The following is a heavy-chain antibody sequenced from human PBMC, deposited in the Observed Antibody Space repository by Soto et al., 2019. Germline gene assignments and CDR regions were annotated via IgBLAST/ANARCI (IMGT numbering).Heavy chain of an antibody. CDR2: ISGSGGST. V-gene: IGHV3-23*01. D-gene: IGHD3-3*01. Sequence: GGSLRLSCAASGFTFSSYAMSWVRQAPGKGLEWVSAISGSGGSTYYADSVKGRFTISRDNSKNTLYLQMNSLRAEDTAVYYCAKAPQRYDFWSGYYHFDYWGQGTPVTVSS. CDR1: GFTFSSYA. CDR3: AKAPQRYDFWSGYYHFDY. J-gene: IGHJ4*02.